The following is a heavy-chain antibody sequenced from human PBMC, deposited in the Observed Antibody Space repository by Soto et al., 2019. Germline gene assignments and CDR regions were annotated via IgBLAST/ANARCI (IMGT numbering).Heavy chain of an antibody. D-gene: IGHD3-10*01. CDR2: INWNGGST. J-gene: IGHJ3*02. CDR3: AGGSGSYLTDAFDI. V-gene: IGHV3-20*01. CDR1: GFTFDDYG. Sequence: GGSLRLSCAASGFTFDDYGMSWVRQAPGKGLEWVSGINWNGGSTGYADSVKGRFTISRDNAKNSLYLQMNSLRAEDTALYHCAGGSGSYLTDAFDIWGQGTMVTVSS.